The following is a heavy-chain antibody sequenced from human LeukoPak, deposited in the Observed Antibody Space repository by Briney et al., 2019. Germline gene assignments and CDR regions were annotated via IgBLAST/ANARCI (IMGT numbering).Heavy chain of an antibody. CDR2: IRYDGSNK. J-gene: IGHJ5*02. CDR1: GFTFSSYG. CDR3: AKDLQPYCSSTGCYNNWFDP. V-gene: IGHV3-30*02. D-gene: IGHD2-2*02. Sequence: PGGSLRLSCAASGFTFSSYGMHWVRQAPGKGLEWVSFIRYDGSNKYYADSVKGRFTISRDNSKNTLYLQMNSLRAEDTAVYYCAKDLQPYCSSTGCYNNWFDPWGQGTLVTVSS.